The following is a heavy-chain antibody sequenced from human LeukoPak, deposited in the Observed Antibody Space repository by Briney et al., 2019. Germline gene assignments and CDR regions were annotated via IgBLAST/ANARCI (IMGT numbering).Heavy chain of an antibody. D-gene: IGHD6-19*01. CDR3: ARDISSGWSLEY. Sequence: PGGSLRLSCAASGFTFTNFGMHWVRQAPGKGLEWVTFISYDGSDKSYTDSVKGRFTISRDNSKNTLYLRMNSLRDDDTAVYYCARDISSGWSLEYWGQGTLVTVSS. CDR1: GFTFTNFG. CDR2: ISYDGSDK. V-gene: IGHV3-30*03. J-gene: IGHJ4*02.